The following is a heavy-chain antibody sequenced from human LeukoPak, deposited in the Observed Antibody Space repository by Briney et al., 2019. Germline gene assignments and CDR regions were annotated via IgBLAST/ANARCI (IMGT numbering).Heavy chain of an antibody. CDR1: GGSISSYY. D-gene: IGHD1-1*01. J-gene: IGHJ4*02. CDR2: IYYSGST. Sequence: SETLSLTCTVSGGSISSYYWSWIRQPPGKGLEWIGYIYYSGSTNYNPSLKSRVTISVDTSKNQFSMKLSSVTAADTAVYYCARGRTGTSRFPAYWGQGTLVTVSS. CDR3: ARGRTGTSRFPAY. V-gene: IGHV4-59*01.